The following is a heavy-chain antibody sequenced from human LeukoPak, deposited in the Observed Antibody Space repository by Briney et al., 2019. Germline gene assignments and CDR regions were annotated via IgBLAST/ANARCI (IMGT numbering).Heavy chain of an antibody. CDR1: GYTFTRYY. CDR2: INPSDGST. CDR3: ARTSLKITISRFDP. V-gene: IGHV1-46*01. Sequence: ASVKVSCKASGYTFTRYYMHWVRQAPGQGLEWMGIINPSDGSTGYAQKFQGRVTITADESTSTAYMELSSLRSEDTAVYYCARTSLKITISRFDPWGQGTLVTVSS. D-gene: IGHD3-3*01. J-gene: IGHJ5*02.